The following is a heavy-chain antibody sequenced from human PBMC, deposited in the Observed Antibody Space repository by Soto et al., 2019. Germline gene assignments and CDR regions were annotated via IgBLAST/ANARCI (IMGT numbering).Heavy chain of an antibody. V-gene: IGHV4-39*01. CDR3: ARHAPPYEDPRGNWFDP. D-gene: IGHD3-16*01. CDR1: GGSVNSGSYF. Sequence: XTLSLPCAVSGGSVNSGSYFWTWSRQPPGKGLEWIASIQYSGSTYYKPSLKGRVTIMMDMSKNQFYVSLSSVTYADTAVYYCARHAPPYEDPRGNWFDPWGQGTLVTVSS. J-gene: IGHJ5*02. CDR2: IQYSGST.